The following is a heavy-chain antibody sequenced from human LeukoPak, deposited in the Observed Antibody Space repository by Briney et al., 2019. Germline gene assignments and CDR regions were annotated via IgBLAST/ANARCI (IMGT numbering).Heavy chain of an antibody. CDR2: IYTSGST. V-gene: IGHV4-4*09. CDR3: AGHVREYSSSYYFDY. CDR1: GGSISSYY. D-gene: IGHD6-6*01. J-gene: IGHJ4*02. Sequence: SETLSLTCTVSGGSISSYYWSWIRQPPGEGLEWIGYIYTSGSTNYNPSLKSRVTISVDTSKNQFSLKLSSVTAADTAVYYCAGHVREYSSSYYFDYWGQGTLVTVSS.